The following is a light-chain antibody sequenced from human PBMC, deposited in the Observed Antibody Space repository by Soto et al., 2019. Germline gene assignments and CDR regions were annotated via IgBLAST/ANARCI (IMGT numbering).Light chain of an antibody. Sequence: ILLTQSPSSLSASVGDRVTITCQASRGISSYLAWYQQKPGKPAKLLVYSATTLQNGLPSSFSGRGSGPEITLTISRLQPEDSATYCCQQLNSYPQTFGQGTRLEIK. CDR3: QQLNSYPQT. J-gene: IGKJ5*01. CDR1: RGISSY. V-gene: IGKV1-9*01. CDR2: SAT.